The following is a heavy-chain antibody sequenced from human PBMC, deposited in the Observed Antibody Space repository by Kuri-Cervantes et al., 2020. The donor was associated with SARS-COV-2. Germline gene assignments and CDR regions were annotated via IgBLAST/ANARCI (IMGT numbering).Heavy chain of an antibody. CDR1: GFTFSSYS. J-gene: IGHJ4*02. Sequence: GGSLRLSCAASGFTFSSYSMNWVRQAPGKGLEWVSSISSSSSCIYYADSVKGRFTISRDNAKNSLYLQMNSLRAEDTAVYYCARGITMIVVVTPFDYWGQGTLVTVSS. D-gene: IGHD3-22*01. V-gene: IGHV3-21*01. CDR3: ARGITMIVVVTPFDY. CDR2: ISSSSSCI.